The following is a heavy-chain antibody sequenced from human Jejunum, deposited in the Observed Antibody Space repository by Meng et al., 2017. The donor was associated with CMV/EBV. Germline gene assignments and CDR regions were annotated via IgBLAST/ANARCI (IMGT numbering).Heavy chain of an antibody. CDR1: GFTVGSKY. D-gene: IGHD3-16*01. CDR2: INADGGT. CDR3: GRDRGEGGFFDY. V-gene: IGHV3-66*01. Sequence: LGCGEGCVQLGGLRTLFCAASGFTVGSKYMNWIRQAPGKGLQWVSVINADGGTHYADSVRGRFIIYRENSKNTVHLQMNSLTDEDAAVYYCGRDRGEGGFFDYWGQGTVVTVSS. J-gene: IGHJ4*01.